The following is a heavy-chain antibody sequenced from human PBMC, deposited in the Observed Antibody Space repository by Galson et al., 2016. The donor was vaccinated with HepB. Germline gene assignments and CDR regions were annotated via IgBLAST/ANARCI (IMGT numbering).Heavy chain of an antibody. CDR2: IHWDDDK. CDR1: GFSLSTSGVG. D-gene: IGHD1-26*01. J-gene: IGHJ4*02. V-gene: IGHV2-5*02. Sequence: PALVKPTQTLTLTCTFSGFSLSTSGVGVGWIRQPPGKALEWLALIHWDDDKRYSPSLKSRLTITKDTSKNQVVLTMTNMDPVDTATYYCARRRHRDGSYRPFDYWGQGTLVTVSS. CDR3: ARRRHRDGSYRPFDY.